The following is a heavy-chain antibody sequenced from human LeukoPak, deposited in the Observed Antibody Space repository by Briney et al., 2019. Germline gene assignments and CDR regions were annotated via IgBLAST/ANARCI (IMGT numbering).Heavy chain of an antibody. J-gene: IGHJ4*02. CDR3: AARYASSWYGKFDD. V-gene: IGHV4-59*08. D-gene: IGHD6-13*01. CDR1: GGSISSYY. CDR2: IYYSGST. Sequence: PSETLSLTCTVSGGSISSYYWSWIRQPPGKGLEWIGYIYYSGSTNYNPSLKSRVTISVDTSKNQFSLKLSSVTAADTAVYYCAARYASSWYGKFDDWGQGTLVTVSS.